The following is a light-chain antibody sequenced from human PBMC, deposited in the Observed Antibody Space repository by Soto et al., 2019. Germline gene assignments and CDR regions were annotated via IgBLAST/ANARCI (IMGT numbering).Light chain of an antibody. CDR1: NSNIGNNY. Sequence: QSVLKQPPSVSAAPGQKVTISCSGSNSNIGNNYVSWYQQLPGAAPKLLIYDTYKRPSGIPDRFSGSKSGASATLDIAGIQTGDEAYYYCAAWDNNWSAVVFGGGTKLTVL. V-gene: IGLV1-51*01. CDR3: AAWDNNWSAVV. J-gene: IGLJ2*01. CDR2: DTY.